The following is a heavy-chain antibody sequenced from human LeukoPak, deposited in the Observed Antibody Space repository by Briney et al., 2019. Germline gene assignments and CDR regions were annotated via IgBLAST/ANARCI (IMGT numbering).Heavy chain of an antibody. Sequence: GSLRLSCAASGFTFSSYWMSWVRQAPGKWLEWVANIKQDGREKNYVDSVKGRFTISRDNAKNSQNLQINSLRVEDTAVYYCARSGSDFDCWGQGTLVSVSS. CDR2: IKQDGREK. CDR3: ARSGSDFDC. J-gene: IGHJ4*02. D-gene: IGHD1-26*01. CDR1: GFTFSSYW. V-gene: IGHV3-7*01.